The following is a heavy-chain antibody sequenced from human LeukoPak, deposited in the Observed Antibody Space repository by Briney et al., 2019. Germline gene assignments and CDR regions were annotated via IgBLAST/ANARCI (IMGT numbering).Heavy chain of an antibody. CDR3: ARGPNYYDSSGFHYRD. CDR2: TNPNSGDT. J-gene: IGHJ4*02. V-gene: IGHV1-2*02. Sequence: ASVKVSCKASGYSFTAYYMHWVRQAPGQGLEWMGWTNPNSGDTKIAQKFQGRVTMTRDTSIITAYMELSSLRSDDTAVYYCARGPNYYDSSGFHYRDWGQGTLVTVSS. D-gene: IGHD3-22*01. CDR1: GYSFTAYY.